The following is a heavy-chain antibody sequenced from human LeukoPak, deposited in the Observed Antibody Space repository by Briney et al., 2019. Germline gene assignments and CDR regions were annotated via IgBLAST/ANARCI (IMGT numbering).Heavy chain of an antibody. Sequence: HPGRSLRLSCAASGFTFSSYSMNWVRQAPGKGLEWVSYISSSSSTIYYADSVKGRFTISRDNSKNTLYLQMNSLRAEDTAVYYCASRETYSSSWYRDGPIDYWGQGTLVTVSS. J-gene: IGHJ4*02. CDR2: ISSSSSTI. CDR3: ASRETYSSSWYRDGPIDY. CDR1: GFTFSSYS. V-gene: IGHV3-48*01. D-gene: IGHD6-13*01.